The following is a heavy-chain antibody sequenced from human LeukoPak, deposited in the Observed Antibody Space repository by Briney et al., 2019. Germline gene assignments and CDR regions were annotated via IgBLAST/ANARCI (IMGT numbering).Heavy chain of an antibody. V-gene: IGHV3-9*01. Sequence: GRSLRLSCAASGFTFDDYAMHWVRQVPGKGLEWVSGISWNSGKIGYADSVKGRFSISRDNAKNSLYLQMNSLRGEDTALYYCAKDSEVGAVLPRGAGIDYWGQGTLVTVSS. D-gene: IGHD1-26*01. CDR1: GFTFDDYA. J-gene: IGHJ4*02. CDR3: AKDSEVGAVLPRGAGIDY. CDR2: ISWNSGKI.